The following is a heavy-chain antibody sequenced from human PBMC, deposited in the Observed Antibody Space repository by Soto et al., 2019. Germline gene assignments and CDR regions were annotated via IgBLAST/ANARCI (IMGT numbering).Heavy chain of an antibody. J-gene: IGHJ1*01. V-gene: IGHV1-3*01. CDR3: AMTISTVTTWLEGFQH. CDR2: INAGNGNT. D-gene: IGHD4-17*01. Sequence: GASVKVSCKASGYTFTSYAMHWVRQAPGQRLEWMGWINAGNGNTKYSQKFQGRVTITRDTSASTAYMELSSLRSEDTAVYYCAMTISTVTTWLEGFQHWGQGTLVTVSS. CDR1: GYTFTSYA.